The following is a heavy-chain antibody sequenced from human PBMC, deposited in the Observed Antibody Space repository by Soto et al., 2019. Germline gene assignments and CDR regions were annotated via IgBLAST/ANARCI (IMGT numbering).Heavy chain of an antibody. CDR2: MNPNSGNT. Sequence: QVQLVQSGAEVKKPGASVKVSCKTYGCTFTSYDINWVRQATGQGLEWMGWMNPNSGNTGFAQKFQGRVTMTRNTSISTAYMELSSLRSEDTAVYYCARETVSWFDPWGQGTLVTVSS. D-gene: IGHD3-16*01. J-gene: IGHJ5*02. CDR1: GCTFTSYD. CDR3: ARETVSWFDP. V-gene: IGHV1-8*01.